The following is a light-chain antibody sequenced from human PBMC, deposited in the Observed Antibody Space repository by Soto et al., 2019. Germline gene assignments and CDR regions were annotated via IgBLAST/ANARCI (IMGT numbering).Light chain of an antibody. CDR1: QSVSSSY. J-gene: IGKJ1*01. Sequence: EIVLTQSPGTLSLSPVERAKLSCRASQSVSSSYLAWYQQKPGQAPRLLIYGASSRATGIPDRFSGSGSGTDFTLTISRLEPEDFAVYYCQQYRTFGQGTKVDIK. CDR2: GAS. V-gene: IGKV3-20*01. CDR3: QQYRT.